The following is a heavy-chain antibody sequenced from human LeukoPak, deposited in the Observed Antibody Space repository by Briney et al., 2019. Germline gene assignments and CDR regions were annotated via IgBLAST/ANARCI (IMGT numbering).Heavy chain of an antibody. CDR1: GGSVGTYY. Sequence: SETLSLTCTVSGGSVGTYYWSWIRHPAGKGLDWIGRMSASGSTNYNPSLQSRVTMSVDTSKKQFSLKLSSLTAADTAVYYCAKGASGSSHWFDPWGQGTLVTVSS. J-gene: IGHJ5*02. V-gene: IGHV4-4*07. D-gene: IGHD3-10*01. CDR3: AKGASGSSHWFDP. CDR2: MSASGST.